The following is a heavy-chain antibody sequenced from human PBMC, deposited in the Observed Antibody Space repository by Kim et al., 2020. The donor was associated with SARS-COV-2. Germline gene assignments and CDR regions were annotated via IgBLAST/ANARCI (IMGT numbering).Heavy chain of an antibody. V-gene: IGHV3-23*01. Sequence: GGSLRLSCAASGFTFSTYAMSWVRQAPGKGLEWVSSISGSGGSTYYADSVKGRFTISRDNSKNTLYLQMDSLRAEDTAVYYCAKDRGGGLLYTSSFDYWGQGTLVTVSS. D-gene: IGHD3-10*01. J-gene: IGHJ4*02. CDR1: GFTFSTYA. CDR2: ISGSGGST. CDR3: AKDRGGGLLYTSSFDY.